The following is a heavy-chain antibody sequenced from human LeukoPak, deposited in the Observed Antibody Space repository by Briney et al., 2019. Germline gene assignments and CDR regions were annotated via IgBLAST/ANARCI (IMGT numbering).Heavy chain of an antibody. J-gene: IGHJ6*02. CDR3: ARDSGFQYYSGMDV. CDR1: GFTFSYYW. V-gene: IGHV3-7*01. Sequence: GGSLRLSCAASGFTFSYYWMSWVRQAPGKGLEWVANIKQDGGERFYVDSVKGRFTTSRDNAKNSLFLEMNSLRAEDTAVYYCARDSGFQYYSGMDVWGQGTTVTVSS. D-gene: IGHD1-26*01. CDR2: IKQDGGER.